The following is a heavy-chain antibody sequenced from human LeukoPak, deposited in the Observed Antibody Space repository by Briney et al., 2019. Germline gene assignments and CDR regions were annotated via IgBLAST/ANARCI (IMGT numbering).Heavy chain of an antibody. CDR2: IYYSGST. Sequence: PSETLSLTCTVSGGSISSYYWSWIRQPPGKGLEWIGYIYYSGSTNYNPSLKSRVTISVDTSKNQFSLKLSSVTAADTAVYYCARVRQPNYYYYYMDVWGKGTTVTISS. D-gene: IGHD6-13*01. V-gene: IGHV4-59*01. CDR1: GGSISSYY. J-gene: IGHJ6*03. CDR3: ARVRQPNYYYYYMDV.